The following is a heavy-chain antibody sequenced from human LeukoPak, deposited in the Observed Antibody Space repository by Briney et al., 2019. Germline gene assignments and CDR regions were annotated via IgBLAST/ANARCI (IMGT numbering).Heavy chain of an antibody. V-gene: IGHV4-4*07. CDR2: IYASGGT. Sequence: SETLSLTCSVSGGSISSYYWSWIRQPAGKGLEWIARIYASGGTDYNPSLKSRVTMSVDTSKNQFSLKLWSVTAADTAVYYCARESKSYDGSGYYHDSWGQGTLVTVSS. D-gene: IGHD3-22*01. J-gene: IGHJ4*02. CDR1: GGSISSYY. CDR3: ARESKSYDGSGYYHDS.